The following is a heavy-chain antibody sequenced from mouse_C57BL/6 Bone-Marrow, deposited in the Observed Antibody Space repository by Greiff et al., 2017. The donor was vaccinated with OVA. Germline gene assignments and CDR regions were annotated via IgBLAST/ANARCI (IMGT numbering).Heavy chain of an antibody. V-gene: IGHV10-1*01. CDR3: VREVYGYDDYFDY. J-gene: IGHJ2*01. CDR1: GFSFNTYA. CDR2: IRSKSNNYAT. Sequence: EAGGGLVQPKGSLKLSCAASGFSFNTYAMNWVRQAPGKGLEWVARIRSKSNNYATYYADSVKDRFTISRDDSESMLYLQMNNLKTEDTAMYYCVREVYGYDDYFDYWGQGTTLTVSS. D-gene: IGHD2-2*01.